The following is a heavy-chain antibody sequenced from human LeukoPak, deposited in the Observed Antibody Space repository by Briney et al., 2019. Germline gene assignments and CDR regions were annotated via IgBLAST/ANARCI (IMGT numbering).Heavy chain of an antibody. CDR3: ARRLHPTVTAYYFDY. CDR1: GGSISSSSYY. V-gene: IGHV4-39*01. CDR2: IYYSGST. D-gene: IGHD4-17*01. J-gene: IGHJ4*02. Sequence: SETLSLTCTVSGGSISSSSYYWGWIRQPPGKGLEWIGSIYYSGSTYYNPSLKSRVTISVDTSKNQFSLKLSSVTAADTAVYYCARRLHPTVTAYYFDYWGQGTLVTVSS.